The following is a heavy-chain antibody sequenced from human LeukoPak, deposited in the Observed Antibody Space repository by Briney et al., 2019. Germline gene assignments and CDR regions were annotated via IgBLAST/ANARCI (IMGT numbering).Heavy chain of an antibody. V-gene: IGHV1-69*05. CDR1: GGTFSSYS. Sequence: SVKVSCKASGGTFSSYSISWVRQAPGQGLEWMGGIIPIFGTANYAQNFQGRVTITTDESTSTAYMELSSLRSEDTAVYYCARGSTTMTTFDYWGQGTLVTVSS. CDR2: IIPIFGTA. CDR3: ARGSTTMTTFDY. D-gene: IGHD4-17*01. J-gene: IGHJ4*02.